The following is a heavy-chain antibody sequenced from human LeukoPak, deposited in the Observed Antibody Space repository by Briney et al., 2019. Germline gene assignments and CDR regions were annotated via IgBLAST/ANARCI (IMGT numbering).Heavy chain of an antibody. CDR3: ARRSSSSSKPFDY. CDR1: GGSISTYY. CDR2: IYYSGSS. Sequence: SETLSLTCTVSGGSISTYYWSWIRQPPGKGLEWIGYIYYSGSSNYNPSLKSRVTISVDTSKNQFSLSLSSVTAADTAVYYCARRSSSSSKPFDYWGQGTLVTVSS. D-gene: IGHD6-6*01. J-gene: IGHJ4*02. V-gene: IGHV4-59*01.